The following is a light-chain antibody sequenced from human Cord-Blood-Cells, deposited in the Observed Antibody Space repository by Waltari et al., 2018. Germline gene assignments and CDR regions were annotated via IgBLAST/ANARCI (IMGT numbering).Light chain of an antibody. CDR1: QSVLYSSNNKNY. CDR2: WES. J-gene: IGKJ3*01. V-gene: IGKV4-1*01. Sequence: DIVMTQSPDSLAVSLGERATINCKSSQSVLYSSNNKNYLALYQQKPGQPPKLLIYWESTRESRVPYPFSGRGSWTDFTLTISSLQAEDVAVYYCQQYYSTPLTFGPGTKVDIK. CDR3: QQYYSTPLT.